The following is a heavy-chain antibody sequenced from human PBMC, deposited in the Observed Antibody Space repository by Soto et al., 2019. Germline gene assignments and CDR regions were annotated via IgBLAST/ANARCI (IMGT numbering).Heavy chain of an antibody. CDR1: GFTFSSYW. Sequence: VQLVESGGGLVQPGGSLRLSCAASGFTFSSYWMSWVRQAPGKGLEWVANIKQDGSEKYYVDSVKGRFTISRDNAKNSLYLQLNSLRAEDTAVYYCARDLISSTTSCYAGFDYWGQGTLVTVSS. CDR2: IKQDGSEK. CDR3: ARDLISSTTSCYAGFDY. D-gene: IGHD2-2*01. J-gene: IGHJ4*02. V-gene: IGHV3-7*01.